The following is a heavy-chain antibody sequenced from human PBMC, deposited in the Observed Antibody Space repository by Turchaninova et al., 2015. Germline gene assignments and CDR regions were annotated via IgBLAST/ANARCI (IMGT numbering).Heavy chain of an antibody. J-gene: IGHJ4*02. CDR2: RSSSSSYT. Sequence: QVQLVESGGGLVKPGGSLRLSCAASGFTFSDHFMTWVRQAPGKGLGYVSSNRSSSSSYTNYADSVRGRFTISRDNARNSLYLQMNSLRAEDTAVYYCARLAGYCSGSTCYWDSWGQGTLVTVSS. V-gene: IGHV3-11*06. D-gene: IGHD2-15*01. CDR1: GFTFSDHF. CDR3: ARLAGYCSGSTCYWDS.